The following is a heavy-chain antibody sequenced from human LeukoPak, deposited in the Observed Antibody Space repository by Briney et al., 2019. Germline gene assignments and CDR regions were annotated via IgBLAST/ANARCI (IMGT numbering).Heavy chain of an antibody. J-gene: IGHJ4*02. Sequence: SETLSLTCTVSGGSISSRSHYWGWIRQPPGKGLEWIGSIYYNGDTYYHPSFKSRVAISVDRSRNQFSLKLSSVTAADTAVYYCALGGSGWYGRIDYWGQGTLVTVSS. D-gene: IGHD6-19*01. CDR2: IYYNGDT. CDR3: ALGGSGWYGRIDY. CDR1: GGSISSRSHY. V-gene: IGHV4-39*01.